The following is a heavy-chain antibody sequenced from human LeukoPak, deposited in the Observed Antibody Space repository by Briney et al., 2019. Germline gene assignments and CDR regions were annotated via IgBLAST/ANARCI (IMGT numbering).Heavy chain of an antibody. J-gene: IGHJ4*02. CDR1: GYTFTGYY. CDR3: AREGYCTGGTCFDN. V-gene: IGHV1-2*02. Sequence: ASVKVSCKASGYTFTGYYLHWVRQAPGQGLEWMGWINPNSGGTDYAQKFQGRVTTTRDTSISTVYMELSRLRSDDTAVYYCAREGYCTGGTCFDNWSQGTLVTVSS. D-gene: IGHD2-8*02. CDR2: INPNSGGT.